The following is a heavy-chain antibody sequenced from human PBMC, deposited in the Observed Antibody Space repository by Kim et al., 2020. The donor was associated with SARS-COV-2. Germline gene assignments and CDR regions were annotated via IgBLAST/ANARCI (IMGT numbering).Heavy chain of an antibody. CDR3: ASVRDGYTTWYFDP. CDR1: GFTFSSYA. V-gene: IGHV3-30*04. D-gene: IGHD5-12*01. J-gene: IGHJ2*01. Sequence: GGSLRLSCAASGFTFSSYAMHWVRQAPGKGLEWVAVISYDGSKKYYADSVKGRFTISRDNSKNTLYLQMNSLRAEDTAVYYCASVRDGYTTWYFDPWGRGTLVTVSS. CDR2: ISYDGSKK.